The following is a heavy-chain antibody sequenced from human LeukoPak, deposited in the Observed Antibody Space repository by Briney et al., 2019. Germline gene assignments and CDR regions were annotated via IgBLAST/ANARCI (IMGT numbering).Heavy chain of an antibody. CDR2: IWYDGINK. CDR3: ARDAPSRVTIFGVVTNYYYYGMDV. Sequence: GGSLRLSCAASGFTFSSYGMHWFRQAPGKGLEWVAVIWYDGINKYYADSVKGRFTISRDNSKNTLYLQMNSLRAEDTAVYYCARDAPSRVTIFGVVTNYYYYGMDVWGQGTTVTVSS. J-gene: IGHJ6*02. D-gene: IGHD3-3*01. V-gene: IGHV3-33*01. CDR1: GFTFSSYG.